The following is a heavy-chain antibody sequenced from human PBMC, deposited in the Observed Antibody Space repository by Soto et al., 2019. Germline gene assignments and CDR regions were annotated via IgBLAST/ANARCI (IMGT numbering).Heavy chain of an antibody. Sequence: ASVKVSCKASGYTFTGYYMHWVRQAPGQGLEWMGWINPNSGGTNYAQKFQGWVTMTRDTSISTAYMELSRLRSDDTAVYYCARDPRYYYGSGAPYYYYGMDVWGQGTTVTVSS. CDR2: INPNSGGT. J-gene: IGHJ6*02. V-gene: IGHV1-2*04. CDR1: GYTFTGYY. CDR3: ARDPRYYYGSGAPYYYYGMDV. D-gene: IGHD3-10*01.